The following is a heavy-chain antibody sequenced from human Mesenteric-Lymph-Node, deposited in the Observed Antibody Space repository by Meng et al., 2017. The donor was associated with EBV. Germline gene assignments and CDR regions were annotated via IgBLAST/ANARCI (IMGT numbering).Heavy chain of an antibody. CDR1: GVPISSGCYS. J-gene: IGHJ4*02. Sequence: QLLWSEPGPVLVKPSPTLCRTCAVSGVPISSGCYSWSWTRQPPGKGLEWIGYINHSESTYYNPSLKSRVTISVDRSKNQFSLKLSSVTAADTAVYYCARVAGSNYGSGSYYFDYWGQGTLVTVSS. D-gene: IGHD3-10*01. CDR2: INHSEST. CDR3: ARVAGSNYGSGSYYFDY. V-gene: IGHV4-30-2*01.